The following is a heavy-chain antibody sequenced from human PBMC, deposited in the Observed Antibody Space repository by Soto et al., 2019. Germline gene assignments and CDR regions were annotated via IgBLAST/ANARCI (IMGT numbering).Heavy chain of an antibody. CDR2: IIPIFGTA. Sequence: SVNVSCKSAGGTFSSYAIIWVRQAPGQGLEWMGGIIPIFGTANYAQKFQGRVTITADESTSTAYMELSSLRSEDTAVYYCARGGPIFGVVITYYYGMDVWGQGTTVTVSS. J-gene: IGHJ6*01. CDR3: ARGGPIFGVVITYYYGMDV. V-gene: IGHV1-69*01. CDR1: GGTFSSYA. D-gene: IGHD3-3*01.